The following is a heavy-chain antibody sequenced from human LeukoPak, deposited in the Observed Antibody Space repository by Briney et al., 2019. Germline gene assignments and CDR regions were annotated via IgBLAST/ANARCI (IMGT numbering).Heavy chain of an antibody. CDR2: ISYDGSNK. CDR3: ARDSSPYSSGWYLDY. D-gene: IGHD6-19*01. J-gene: IGHJ4*02. CDR1: GFTFSSYS. V-gene: IGHV3-30*03. Sequence: GGSLRLSCAASGFTFSSYSMNWVRQAPGKGLEWVAVISYDGSNKYYADSVKGRFTISRDNSKNTLYLQMNSLRAEDTAVYYCARDSSPYSSGWYLDYWGQGTLVTVSS.